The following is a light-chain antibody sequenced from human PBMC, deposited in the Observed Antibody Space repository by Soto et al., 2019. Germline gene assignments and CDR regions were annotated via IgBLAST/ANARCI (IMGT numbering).Light chain of an antibody. CDR1: SSDVGGYNY. CDR2: EVS. J-gene: IGLJ1*01. V-gene: IGLV2-8*01. CDR3: SSYAGNNNPYV. Sequence: QSALTQPPSASGSPGQSVTISCTGTSSDVGGYNYVCWYHHHPGKAPKLMVSEVSKRPSGVPDRFSGSKAGNTASLTVSGLQAKDEADYHCSSYAGNNNPYVFGTGTK.